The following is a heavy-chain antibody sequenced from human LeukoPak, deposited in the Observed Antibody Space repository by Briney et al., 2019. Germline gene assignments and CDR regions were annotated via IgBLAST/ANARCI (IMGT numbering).Heavy chain of an antibody. CDR2: INHSGST. Sequence: SETLSLTCAVYGGSFSGYYWSWIRQPPGKGLEWIGEINHSGSTNYNPSLKSRVTISVDTSKNQFSLKLSSVTAADTAVYYCARRLSPDAFDIWGQGTMVTVSS. V-gene: IGHV4-34*01. D-gene: IGHD2/OR15-2a*01. J-gene: IGHJ3*02. CDR3: ARRLSPDAFDI. CDR1: GGSFSGYY.